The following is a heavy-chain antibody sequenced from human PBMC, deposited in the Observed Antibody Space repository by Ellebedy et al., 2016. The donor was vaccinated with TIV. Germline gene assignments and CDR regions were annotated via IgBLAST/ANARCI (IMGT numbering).Heavy chain of an antibody. V-gene: IGHV1-3*04. CDR3: ARDLLECSGGSCYYGWFDP. CDR2: INTGTGDT. CDR1: GYTFTSYA. D-gene: IGHD2-15*01. J-gene: IGHJ5*02. Sequence: AASVKVSCKASGYTFTSYAMHWVRQAPGQRLEWMGWINTGTGDTKYSQKFKGRVTITRDTSANTAYMELSSLGSEDTAVYYCARDLLECSGGSCYYGWFDPWGQGTLVTVSS.